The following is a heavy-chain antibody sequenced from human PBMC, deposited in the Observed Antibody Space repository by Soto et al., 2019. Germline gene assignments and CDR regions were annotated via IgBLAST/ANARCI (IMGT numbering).Heavy chain of an antibody. V-gene: IGHV3-30-3*01. CDR1: GFTFSSYA. J-gene: IGHJ4*02. CDR2: ISYDGSNK. D-gene: IGHD2-15*01. Sequence: QVQLVESGGGVVQPGRSLRLSCAASGFTFSSYAMHWVRQAPGKGLEWVAVISYDGSNKYYADSVKGRFTISRDNAKNTLYQQMNSRGDEDTAVYYCARVRGYCCGGSCYPDEYWGQGTLVTVFS. CDR3: ARVRGYCCGGSCYPDEY.